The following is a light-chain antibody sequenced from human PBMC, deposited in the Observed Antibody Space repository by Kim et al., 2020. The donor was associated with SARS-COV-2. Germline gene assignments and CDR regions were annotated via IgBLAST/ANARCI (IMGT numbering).Light chain of an antibody. J-gene: IGLJ3*02. Sequence: QSALTQPPSASGSPGQSVTISCTGTSSDVGGYNYVSWYQQHPGKAPKLMIYEVSNRFSGSKSGNTASLTVSGLQAEDEADYYCSSYAGSNNLLFSGG. CDR3: SSYAGSNNLL. CDR2: EVS. CDR1: SSDVGGYNY. V-gene: IGLV2-8*01.